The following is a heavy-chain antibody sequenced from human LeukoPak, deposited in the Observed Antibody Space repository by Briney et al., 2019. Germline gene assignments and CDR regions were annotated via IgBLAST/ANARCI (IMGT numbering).Heavy chain of an antibody. CDR3: ARRNDDSSGYYSLYYYYGMDV. D-gene: IGHD3-22*01. CDR1: GFTFSSYG. J-gene: IGHJ6*02. CDR2: IWYDGSNK. Sequence: PGGSLRLSCAASGFTFSSYGMHWVRQAPGKGLEWVAVIWYDGSNKYYADSVKGRFTISRDNSKNTLYLQMNSLRAEDTAVYYCARRNDDSSGYYSLYYYYGMDVWGQGTTVTVSS. V-gene: IGHV3-33*01.